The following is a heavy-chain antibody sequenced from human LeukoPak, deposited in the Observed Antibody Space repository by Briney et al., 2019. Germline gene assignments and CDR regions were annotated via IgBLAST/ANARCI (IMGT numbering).Heavy chain of an antibody. V-gene: IGHV3-15*04. CDR2: IESKTDGGTT. D-gene: IGHD3-10*01. CDR3: TTYGSGRKFDY. J-gene: IGHJ4*02. CDR1: GFSFSDAW. Sequence: PGGSLRLSCAASGFSFSDAWMSWVRQIPGKGLEWVGRIESKTDGGTTDYAAPVKGGFTISRDDSTNTLYLQMNSLKSEDTAVYYCTTYGSGRKFDYWGQGILVTVFS.